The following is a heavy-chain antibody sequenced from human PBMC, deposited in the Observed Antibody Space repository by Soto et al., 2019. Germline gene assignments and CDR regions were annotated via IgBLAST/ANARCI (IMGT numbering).Heavy chain of an antibody. J-gene: IGHJ6*02. D-gene: IGHD2-8*01. Sequence: HPGGSLRLSCAASGFTFSSYAMHWVRQAPGKGLEWVAVISYDGSNKYYADSVKGRFTISRDNSKNTLYLQMNSLRAEDTAVYYCARDWGLGYCTNGVCYTPRGYYYYGMDVWGQGTTVTVSS. CDR1: GFTFSSYA. CDR2: ISYDGSNK. CDR3: ARDWGLGYCTNGVCYTPRGYYYYGMDV. V-gene: IGHV3-30-3*01.